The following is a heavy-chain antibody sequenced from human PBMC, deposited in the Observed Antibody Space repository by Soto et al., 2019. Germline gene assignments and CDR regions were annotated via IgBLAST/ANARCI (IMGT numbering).Heavy chain of an antibody. CDR2: MYHSGST. CDR1: GGSISSGGYS. Sequence: SETLSLTCAVSGGSISSGGYSWSWIRQPPGKGLEWIGYMYHSGSTYYNPSLKSRVTISIDRSKNQFSLKLSSVTPADTAVCYCARVPDYGGQGILVTVSS. V-gene: IGHV4-30-2*01. J-gene: IGHJ4*02. CDR3: ARVPDY.